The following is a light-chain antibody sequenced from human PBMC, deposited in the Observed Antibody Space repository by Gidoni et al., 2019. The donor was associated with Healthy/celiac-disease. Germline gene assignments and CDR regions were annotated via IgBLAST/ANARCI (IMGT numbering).Light chain of an antibody. J-gene: IGKJ4*01. Sequence: DIQMTQSPSTLSASVGDRVTITCRASQSISSWLAWYQQKPGKAPKLLIYKASSLESGVPSRFSGSGSGTEFTLTSSSLQPDDFATYYCQQYNSYPALTFGGGTKVEIK. V-gene: IGKV1-5*03. CDR2: KAS. CDR3: QQYNSYPALT. CDR1: QSISSW.